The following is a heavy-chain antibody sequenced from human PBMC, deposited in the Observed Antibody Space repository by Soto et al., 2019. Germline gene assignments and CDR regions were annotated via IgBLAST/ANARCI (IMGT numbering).Heavy chain of an antibody. CDR3: ARRLFGSGWTPDS. CDR2: VYHTGST. J-gene: IGHJ4*02. CDR1: GASITTYY. Sequence: SETLSLTCDVSGASITTYYWSWIRQAPGKGLEWIGNVYHTGSTDYNSSLRSRVTISVDTSKNQFSLNMNSVTAADTAVYYCARRLFGSGWTPDSWGQGDLVT. V-gene: IGHV4-59*13. D-gene: IGHD6-19*01.